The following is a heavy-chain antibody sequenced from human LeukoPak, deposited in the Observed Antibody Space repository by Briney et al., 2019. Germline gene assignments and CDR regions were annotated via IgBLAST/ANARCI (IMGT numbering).Heavy chain of an antibody. D-gene: IGHD6-19*01. J-gene: IGHJ4*02. V-gene: IGHV1-2*04. Sequence: ASVKVSCKASGYTFTGYYMHWVRQAPGQGLEWMGWINPNSGGTNYAQKFQGWVTMTGDTSISTAYMELSRLRSDDTAVYYCARDLGSGDYYFDYWGQGTLVTVSS. CDR2: INPNSGGT. CDR1: GYTFTGYY. CDR3: ARDLGSGDYYFDY.